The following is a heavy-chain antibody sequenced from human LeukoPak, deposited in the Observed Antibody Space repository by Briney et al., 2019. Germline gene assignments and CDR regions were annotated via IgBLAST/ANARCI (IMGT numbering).Heavy chain of an antibody. V-gene: IGHV4-39*01. CDR3: ARHIVVVTAEIDP. D-gene: IGHD2-21*02. J-gene: IGHJ5*02. CDR2: IYYSGSP. Sequence: SETLSLTCTVSGGSISSSSYYWGWIRQPPGKGLEWIGSIYYSGSPYYNPSLKSRVTISVDTSKNQFSLKLSSVTAADTAVYYCARHIVVVTAEIDPWGQGTLVTVSS. CDR1: GGSISSSSYY.